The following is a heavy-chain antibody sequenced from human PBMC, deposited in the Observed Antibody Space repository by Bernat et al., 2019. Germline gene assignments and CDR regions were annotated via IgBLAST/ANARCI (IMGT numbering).Heavy chain of an antibody. V-gene: IGHV4-34*01. CDR2: INHSGRT. CDR1: GGSFSDYY. J-gene: IGHJ4*02. Sequence: QVQLQQWGAGLLKPSETLSLTCAFYGGSFSDYYWGWIRQSPGKGLEWIGEINHSGRTSYNPSLRSRATISVDTSKDQLSLKLSSVTAADTAMYYCARTAEMTTIYYFDCWGQGTLVTVSS. D-gene: IGHD5-24*01. CDR3: ARTAEMTTIYYFDC.